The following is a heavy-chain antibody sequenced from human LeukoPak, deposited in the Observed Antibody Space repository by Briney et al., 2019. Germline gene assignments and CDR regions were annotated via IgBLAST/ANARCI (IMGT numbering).Heavy chain of an antibody. D-gene: IGHD1-26*01. V-gene: IGHV4-59*02. CDR1: GASVSSHF. Sequence: PSETLSLTGGVSGASVSSHFWSWIRQTPGMGLEWIGYISNRGSTGYNPSLRSRVTISVDAPKNEVSLNVRSVSAADTAVYYCAKGVSGTYYAFDVWGQGRTV. J-gene: IGHJ3*01. CDR2: ISNRGST. CDR3: AKGVSGTYYAFDV.